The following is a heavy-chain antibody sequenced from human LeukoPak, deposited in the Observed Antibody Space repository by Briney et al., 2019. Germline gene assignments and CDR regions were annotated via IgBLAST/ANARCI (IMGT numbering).Heavy chain of an antibody. Sequence: GGSLRLSCAASGFSFNTYGMNWVRQAPGKGLEWVAFIRYDGNNKYYADSVKGRFTISRDNSKNTLYLQMNSLRAEDTAVYYCAKDADYYYGSGNSMDVWGKGTTVTISS. D-gene: IGHD3-10*01. V-gene: IGHV3-30*02. CDR2: IRYDGNNK. CDR3: AKDADYYYGSGNSMDV. CDR1: GFSFNTYG. J-gene: IGHJ6*03.